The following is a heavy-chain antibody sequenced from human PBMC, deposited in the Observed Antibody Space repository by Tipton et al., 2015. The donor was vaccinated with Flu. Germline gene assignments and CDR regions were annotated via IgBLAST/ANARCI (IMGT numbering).Heavy chain of an antibody. CDR2: ISYSGST. Sequence: TLSLTCTVSGGSISSYYWSWVRQPPGKGLEWIGYISYSGSTNYNPSLKSRVTISVDTSKNQLSLKVSSVTAADTAVYYCARVGDYTLKVWGQGTLVTVSS. D-gene: IGHD4-17*01. CDR3: ARVGDYTLKV. CDR1: GGSISSYY. V-gene: IGHV4-59*01. J-gene: IGHJ4*02.